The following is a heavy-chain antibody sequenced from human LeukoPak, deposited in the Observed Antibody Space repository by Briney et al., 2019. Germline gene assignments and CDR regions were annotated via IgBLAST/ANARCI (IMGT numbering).Heavy chain of an antibody. Sequence: SETLSLTCAVYGGSFSGYYWSWIRQPPGKGLEWIGEINHSGSTNYNPSLKSRVTISVDTSKNQFPLKLSSVTAADTAVYYCARERTGTTDDRIDYWGQGTLVTVSS. CDR1: GGSFSGYY. V-gene: IGHV4-34*01. CDR3: ARERTGTTDDRIDY. CDR2: INHSGST. D-gene: IGHD1-1*01. J-gene: IGHJ4*02.